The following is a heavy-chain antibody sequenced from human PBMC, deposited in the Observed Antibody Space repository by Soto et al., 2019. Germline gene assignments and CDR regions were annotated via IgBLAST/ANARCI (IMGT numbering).Heavy chain of an antibody. D-gene: IGHD2-15*01. V-gene: IGHV3-23*01. CDR1: GFTFSNFA. CDR3: ATLKAGYCSGGSCDPQYYGLDV. CDR2: ISDRGDTT. J-gene: IGHJ6*02. Sequence: EVQLLESGGGLVQPGGSLRLSCAASGFTFSNFAMSWVRQAPGKGLEWVSSISDRGDTTNYADSVKGRFTITRDNSKNTLYLHMNSLRVEDTALYYCATLKAGYCSGGSCDPQYYGLDVWGQGTTVTVSS.